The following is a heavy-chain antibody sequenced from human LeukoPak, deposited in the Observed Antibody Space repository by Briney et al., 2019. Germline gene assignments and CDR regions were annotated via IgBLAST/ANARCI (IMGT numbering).Heavy chain of an antibody. CDR1: GFIFSPSA. Sequence: GGSLRLSCAASGFIFSPSAMCWVRQTPGKGLEWVAVIYYDGSNKYYADSVKGRFTISRDNSKNTLYLQMNSLRAEDTAVYYCAKYSSSSNYYNGMDVWGQGTTVTVSS. D-gene: IGHD6-6*01. CDR2: IYYDGSNK. CDR3: AKYSSSSNYYNGMDV. V-gene: IGHV3-33*06. J-gene: IGHJ6*02.